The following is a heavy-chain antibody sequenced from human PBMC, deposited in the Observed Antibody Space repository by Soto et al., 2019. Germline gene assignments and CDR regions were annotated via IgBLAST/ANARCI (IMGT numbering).Heavy chain of an antibody. Sequence: SLRDPRTAAWCPGVGFCIHCVRQTPGKGLELVALLSYDGSKKAYADSVKGRFTISRDNSKTTLYLQMNSLSAEDTAVYYCAREIYDAYDSSGFDHWGPGTLVTVSS. D-gene: IGHD3-22*01. V-gene: IGHV3-30-3*01. CDR2: LSYDGSKK. J-gene: IGHJ4*02. CDR3: AREIYDAYDSSGFDH. CDR1: WCPGVGFC.